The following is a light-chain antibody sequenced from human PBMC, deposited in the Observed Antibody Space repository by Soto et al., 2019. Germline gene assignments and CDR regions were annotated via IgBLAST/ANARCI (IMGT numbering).Light chain of an antibody. CDR1: SSYVGAYNY. CDR2: EVS. CDR3: SSYAGSNTYV. V-gene: IGLV2-8*01. J-gene: IGLJ1*01. Sequence: QSALTQPPSASGSPGQSVTISCTGTSSYVGAYNYVSWYQQHPGKAPKLLIYEVSKRPSGVPDRFSGSKSGNTASLTVSGLQAEDETDYYCSSYAGSNTYVFGTGTKVTVL.